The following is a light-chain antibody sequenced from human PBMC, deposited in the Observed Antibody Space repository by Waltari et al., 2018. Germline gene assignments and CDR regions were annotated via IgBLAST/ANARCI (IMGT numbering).Light chain of an antibody. V-gene: IGLV1-40*01. CDR3: QSYDISLSGVV. J-gene: IGLJ2*01. Sequence: QSVLTQPPSVSGAPGQRVTISCSGSTSNIGAPYAVPWYQQLPGTAPKLLIYGNINRPSGVPDRFSGSKSGTSASLAITGLQSEDEADYYCQSYDISLSGVVFGGGTKVTVL. CDR2: GNI. CDR1: TSNIGAPYA.